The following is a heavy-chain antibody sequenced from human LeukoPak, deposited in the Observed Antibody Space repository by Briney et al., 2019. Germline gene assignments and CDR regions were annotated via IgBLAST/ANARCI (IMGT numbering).Heavy chain of an antibody. CDR3: AKTPRAAYYFDY. V-gene: IGHV3-30*18. CDR2: ISYDGSNK. Sequence: PGGSLRLSCAASGFTFSSYGMHWVRRAPGKGLEWVAVISYDGSNKYYADSVKGRFTISRDNSKNTLYLQMNSLRAEDTAVYYCAKTPRAAYYFDYWGQGTLVTVSS. CDR1: GFTFSSYG. J-gene: IGHJ4*02. D-gene: IGHD6-25*01.